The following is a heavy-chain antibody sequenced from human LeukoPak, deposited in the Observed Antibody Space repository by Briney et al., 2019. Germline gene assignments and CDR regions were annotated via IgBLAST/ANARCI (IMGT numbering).Heavy chain of an antibody. CDR2: IYYSGST. Sequence: SETLSLTCTVSGGSISSYYWSWIRQPPGKGLEWIGYIYYSGSTNYNPSLKSRITISVDTSKNQFSLKLSSVTAADTAVYYCARDSLRSRPDAYYYGMDVWGQGTTVTVSS. V-gene: IGHV4-59*01. CDR1: GGSISSYY. D-gene: IGHD4-17*01. CDR3: ARDSLRSRPDAYYYGMDV. J-gene: IGHJ6*02.